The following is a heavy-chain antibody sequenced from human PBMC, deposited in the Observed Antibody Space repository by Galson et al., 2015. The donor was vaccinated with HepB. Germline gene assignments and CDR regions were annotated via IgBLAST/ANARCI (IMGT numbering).Heavy chain of an antibody. CDR1: GGTFSSYA. Sequence: SVKVSCKASGGTFSSYAISWVRQAPGQGLEWMGGIIPIFGTANYAQKFQGRVTITADESTSTAYMELSSLRSEDTAVYYCARDYYDSSGYYYFDYWGQGTLVTVSS. V-gene: IGHV1-69*13. J-gene: IGHJ4*02. CDR2: IIPIFGTA. D-gene: IGHD3-22*01. CDR3: ARDYYDSSGYYYFDY.